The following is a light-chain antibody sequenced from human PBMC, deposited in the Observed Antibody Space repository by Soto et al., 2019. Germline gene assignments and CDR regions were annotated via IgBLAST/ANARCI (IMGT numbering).Light chain of an antibody. V-gene: IGKV2-30*01. CDR2: RDS. Sequence: DVVVTQSQLSLPVTLGRPASISCSSRQSLVYTDGDTYLNWCQQRPGQSPRRLIYRDSNRGSGVPERFSCRGSGTDFTLIISRVEAEDVGVSYCMQGTHWPPYTFGQGTKLEIK. CDR1: QSLVYTDGDTY. CDR3: MQGTHWPPYT. J-gene: IGKJ2*01.